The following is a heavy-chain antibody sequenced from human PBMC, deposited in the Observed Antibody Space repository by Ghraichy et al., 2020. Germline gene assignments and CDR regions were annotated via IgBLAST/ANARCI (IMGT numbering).Heavy chain of an antibody. CDR3: AKGYRPIGPRQLEF. V-gene: IGHV3-23*01. J-gene: IGHJ1*01. Sequence: GGSLRLSCAASGFPFSTYAMSWVRQAPGKGLEWVSGISGSGGGTNYADSVKGRFSISRDNSKNTLYLQMNSLRAEDTAVYYCAKGYRPIGPRQLEFWGQGTLGIVSS. CDR2: ISGSGGGT. D-gene: IGHD6-6*01. CDR1: GFPFSTYA.